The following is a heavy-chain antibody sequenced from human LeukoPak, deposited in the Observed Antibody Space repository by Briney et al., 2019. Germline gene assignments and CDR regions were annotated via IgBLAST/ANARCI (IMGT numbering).Heavy chain of an antibody. CDR3: ARHNHDWGWDF. CDR2: IWPDGTIQ. J-gene: IGHJ4*02. D-gene: IGHD2-8*02. V-gene: IGHV3-33*01. Sequence: GGSLRLSCAASGFIFSYYGMHWVRQAPGKGLEWLAVIWPDGTIQYYADPVKGRFTISRDNSKNTLYPQLTGLRADDSAVYYCARHNHDWGWDFWGQGAQVTVSS. CDR1: GFIFSYYG.